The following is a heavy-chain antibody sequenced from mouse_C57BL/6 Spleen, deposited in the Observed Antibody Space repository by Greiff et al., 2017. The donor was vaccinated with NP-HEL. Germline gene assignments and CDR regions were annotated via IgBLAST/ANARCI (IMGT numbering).Heavy chain of an antibody. CDR1: GYTFTSYW. CDR3: ARSGDYDGYCFEY. V-gene: IGHV1-52*01. J-gene: IGHJ2*01. Sequence: QVQLQQPGAELVRPGSSVKLSCKASGYTFTSYWMHWVKQRPIQGLEWIGNIDPSDSETHYNQKFKDKATLTVDKSSSTAYMQLSSLTSEDSAVYYCARSGDYDGYCFEYWGQGTTVTVSS. D-gene: IGHD2-4*01. CDR2: IDPSDSET.